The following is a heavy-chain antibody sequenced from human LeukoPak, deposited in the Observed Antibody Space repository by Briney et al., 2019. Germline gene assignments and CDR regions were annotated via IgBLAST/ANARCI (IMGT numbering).Heavy chain of an antibody. V-gene: IGHV3-7*01. CDR1: GFTFSQYW. J-gene: IGHJ4*02. CDR2: IKEDGSEK. CDR3: ARVRNTGNQEHDVIFHY. D-gene: IGHD1-14*01. Sequence: ESGGSLRLSCAASGFTFSQYWMTWVRQAPGKGLEWVANIKEDGSEKHYVDSVKGRFTISRDNAENSLYLQMDSLRAEDTAVYYCARVRNTGNQEHDVIFHYWGQGTLVTVSS.